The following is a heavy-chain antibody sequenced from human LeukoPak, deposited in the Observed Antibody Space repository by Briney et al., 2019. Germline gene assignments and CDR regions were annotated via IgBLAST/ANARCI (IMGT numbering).Heavy chain of an antibody. CDR1: GFTFSSYS. D-gene: IGHD3-9*01. Sequence: GGSLRLSCAAPGFTFSSYSMNWVRQAPGKGLEWVSYISYSSSTIYYADSVEGRFTISRDNAKNSLYLQMNSLRAEDTAVYYCARDDDKNWFDPWGQGTLVTVSS. V-gene: IGHV3-48*01. CDR2: ISYSSSTI. CDR3: ARDDDKNWFDP. J-gene: IGHJ5*02.